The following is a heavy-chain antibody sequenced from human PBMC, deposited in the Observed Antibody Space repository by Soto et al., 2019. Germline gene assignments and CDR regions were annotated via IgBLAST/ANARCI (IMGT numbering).Heavy chain of an antibody. CDR2: IYYSGST. V-gene: IGHV4-59*08. Sequence: PSETLSLTCTVSGGSISSYYWSWIRQPPGKGLDWIGYIYYSGSTNYNPSLKSRVTISVDTSKNQFSLKLSSVTAADTAVYYCARGGWVAAFDIWGQGTMVTVSS. D-gene: IGHD2-15*01. J-gene: IGHJ3*02. CDR3: ARGGWVAAFDI. CDR1: GGSISSYY.